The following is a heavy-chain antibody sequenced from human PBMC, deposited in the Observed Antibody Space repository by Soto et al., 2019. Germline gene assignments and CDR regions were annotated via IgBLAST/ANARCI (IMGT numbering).Heavy chain of an antibody. J-gene: IGHJ4*02. CDR3: AKEKYYYGSGSLHY. CDR2: MSGSGGST. CDR1: GFIFSSYA. D-gene: IGHD3-10*01. V-gene: IGHV3-23*01. Sequence: EVQLLESGGGLVQPGGSLRLSCAASGFIFSSYAMSWVRQAPGKGLEWVSAMSGSGGSTYYADSVKGRFTISRDNSKNTVYLQRNSLSAEDTAVYYCAKEKYYYGSGSLHYWGQGTLVTVSS.